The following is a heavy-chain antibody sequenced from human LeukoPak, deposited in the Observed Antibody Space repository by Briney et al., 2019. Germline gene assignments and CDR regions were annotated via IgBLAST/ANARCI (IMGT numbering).Heavy chain of an antibody. J-gene: IGHJ5*02. CDR3: ARVPPATYYYGSGSYLFDP. V-gene: IGHV1-2*02. CDR2: INPNSGGT. Sequence: ASVKDSCKASGYTFTGYYMHWVRQAPGQGLGWMGWINPNSGGTNYAQKFQGRVTMTRDTSISTAYMELSRLRSDDTAVYYCARVPPATYYYGSGSYLFDPWGQGTLVTVSS. CDR1: GYTFTGYY. D-gene: IGHD3-10*01.